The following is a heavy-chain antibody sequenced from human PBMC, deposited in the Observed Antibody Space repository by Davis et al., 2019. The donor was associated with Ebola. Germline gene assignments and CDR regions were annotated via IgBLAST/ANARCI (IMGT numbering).Heavy chain of an antibody. D-gene: IGHD3-10*01. CDR1: GGSFSGYY. CDR2: INYSGST. Sequence: MPSETLSLTCAVYGGSFSGYYWTWIRQPPGKGLEWIGEINYSGSTNYNPSLKSRVTISVDTSKNQFSLKLSSVTAVDTAVHYCARGGGFGGYGMDVWGQGTTVTVSS. J-gene: IGHJ6*02. CDR3: ARGGGFGGYGMDV. V-gene: IGHV4-34*01.